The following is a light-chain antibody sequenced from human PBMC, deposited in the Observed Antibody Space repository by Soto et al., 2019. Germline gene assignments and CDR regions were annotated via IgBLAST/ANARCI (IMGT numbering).Light chain of an antibody. V-gene: IGLV4-69*01. Sequence: QPVLTQSPSASVSLGASVKLTCTLSSGHSSYAIAWHQQQPEKGPRYLMKLNSDGSHSKGDGIPDRFSGSSSGAERYLTISSLQSEDEADYYCQTWGSGIRVVFGGGTKLTVL. CDR1: SGHSSYA. CDR2: LNSDGSH. J-gene: IGLJ2*01. CDR3: QTWGSGIRVV.